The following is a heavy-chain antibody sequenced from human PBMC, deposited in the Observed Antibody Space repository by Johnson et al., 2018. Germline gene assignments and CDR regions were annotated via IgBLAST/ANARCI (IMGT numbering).Heavy chain of an antibody. D-gene: IGHD3-22*01. J-gene: IGHJ3*02. Sequence: VQLVESGGGLVQPGGSLRLSCAASGFTFSGSAMHWVRQASGKGLEWVGRIRSKANSYATAYAASVKGRFTISRDDSKNTAYRQMNSLRAEDTAVYYCAKDPSGYYDSSGYYYGHAFDIWGQGTMVTVSS. V-gene: IGHV3-73*01. CDR2: IRSKANSYAT. CDR1: GFTFSGSA. CDR3: AKDPSGYYDSSGYYYGHAFDI.